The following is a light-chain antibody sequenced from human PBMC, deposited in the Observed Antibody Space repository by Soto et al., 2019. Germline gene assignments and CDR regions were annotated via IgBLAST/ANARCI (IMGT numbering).Light chain of an antibody. J-gene: IGLJ1*01. CDR1: SSDVGGYNY. Sequence: QSALTQPASVSGSPGQSITISCTGTSSDVGGYNYVSWYQQHPGKAPKLMIYDVSDRPSGVSNRFSGSKSGNTASLTISGLQAEDEADYYCNSYTSSSTYVFGTWTKVTVL. V-gene: IGLV2-14*03. CDR3: NSYTSSSTYV. CDR2: DVS.